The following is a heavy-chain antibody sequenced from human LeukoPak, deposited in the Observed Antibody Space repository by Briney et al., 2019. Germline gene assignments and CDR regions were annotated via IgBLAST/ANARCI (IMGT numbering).Heavy chain of an antibody. Sequence: SETLSLTCAVYGGSFSGYYWSWIRQPPGKGLEWSGEINHSGSTNYNPSLKSRVSISVDTSKNQFSLKLSSVTAADTAVYYCARTQDYYDSSAMSLVDAFDIWGQGTMVTVSS. CDR2: INHSGST. D-gene: IGHD3-22*01. CDR3: ARTQDYYDSSAMSLVDAFDI. V-gene: IGHV4-34*01. CDR1: GGSFSGYY. J-gene: IGHJ3*02.